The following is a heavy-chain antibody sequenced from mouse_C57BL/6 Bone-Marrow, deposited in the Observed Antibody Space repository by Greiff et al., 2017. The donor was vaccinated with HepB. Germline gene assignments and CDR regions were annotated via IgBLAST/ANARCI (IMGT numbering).Heavy chain of an antibody. V-gene: IGHV14-4*01. CDR1: GFNIKDDY. J-gene: IGHJ2*01. CDR2: IDPENGDT. Sequence: VHVKQSGAELVRPGASVKLSCTASGFNIKDDYMHWVKQRPEQGLEWIGWIDPENGDTEYASKFQGKATITADTSSNTAYMQLSSLTTEDSAIYYCARERELTGYFDYWGQGTTLTVSS. CDR3: ARERELTGYFDY. D-gene: IGHD4-1*01.